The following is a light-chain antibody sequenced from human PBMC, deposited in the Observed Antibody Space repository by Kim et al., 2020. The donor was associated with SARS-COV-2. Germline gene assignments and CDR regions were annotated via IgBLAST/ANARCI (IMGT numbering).Light chain of an antibody. CDR2: GAT. CDR1: QRVISGY. CDR3: QQYGTSHGWP. Sequence: PGDRDTLFCRASQRVISGYVAWYQHKPGQAPRLLIYGATSRAIGIPDRFSGSGSGTDFTLVISKLEPEDFAVYYCQQYGTSHGWPFGQGTKVDIK. J-gene: IGKJ1*01. V-gene: IGKV3-20*01.